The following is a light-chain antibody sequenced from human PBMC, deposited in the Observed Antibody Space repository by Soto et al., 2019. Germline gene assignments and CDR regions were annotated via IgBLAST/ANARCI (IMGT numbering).Light chain of an antibody. CDR1: QNISNY. J-gene: IGKJ5*01. CDR2: AAS. CDR3: QQLFDSPIT. Sequence: DIQMTQSTSSLSASVGDRVTITCRATQNISNYLNWYQQKPGKAPQVLIYAASTLESGVPSRFSATVSGTEFSLTITSLQPEDFATYYCQQLFDSPITFGQGTRLAI. V-gene: IGKV1-39*01.